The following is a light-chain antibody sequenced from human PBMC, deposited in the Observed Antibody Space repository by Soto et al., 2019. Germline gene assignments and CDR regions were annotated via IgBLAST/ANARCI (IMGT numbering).Light chain of an antibody. Sequence: QSVLTQPPSVSGAPGQRVTISCTGSSSNIGAGYDVHWYQQLPGTAPKLLIYGNSNRPSGVPDRFSGSKSGTSASLAITGLQAEDEADYYCHSYDSSLSGYVFGTGPKFTVL. CDR3: HSYDSSLSGYV. CDR1: SSNIGAGYD. J-gene: IGLJ1*01. V-gene: IGLV1-40*01. CDR2: GNS.